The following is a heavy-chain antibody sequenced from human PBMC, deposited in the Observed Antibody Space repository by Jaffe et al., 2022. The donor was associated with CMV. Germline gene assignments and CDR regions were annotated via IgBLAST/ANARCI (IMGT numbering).Heavy chain of an antibody. CDR3: ARQAVVVATTRLVRDGYNYFDY. J-gene: IGHJ4*02. D-gene: IGHD2-15*01. Sequence: QVQLQQWGAGLLKPSETLSLTCAVYGGSFSGYYWSWIRQPPGKGLEWIGEINHSGSTNYNPSLKSRVTISVDTSKNQFSLKLSSVTAADTAVYYCARQAVVVATTRLVRDGYNYFDYWGQGTLVTVSS. CDR2: INHSGST. CDR1: GGSFSGYY. V-gene: IGHV4-34*01.